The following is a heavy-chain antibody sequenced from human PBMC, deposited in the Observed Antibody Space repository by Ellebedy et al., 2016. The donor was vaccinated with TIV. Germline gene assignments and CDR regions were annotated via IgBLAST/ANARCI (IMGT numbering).Heavy chain of an antibody. Sequence: MPSETLSLTCTVSGGSISSYYRSWIRQPPGKGLEWIGYIYHSGSTNYNPSLKSRVTTSVDTSKNQFSLKLSSVTAADTAVYYCARGGEYSDRWPRDSWGQGTLVTVSS. V-gene: IGHV4-59*01. CDR2: IYHSGST. CDR1: GGSISSYY. D-gene: IGHD2/OR15-2a*01. J-gene: IGHJ4*02. CDR3: ARGGEYSDRWPRDS.